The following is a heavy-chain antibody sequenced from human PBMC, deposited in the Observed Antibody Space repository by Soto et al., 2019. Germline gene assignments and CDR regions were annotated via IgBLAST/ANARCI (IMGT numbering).Heavy chain of an antibody. V-gene: IGHV4-39*01. Sequence: ETLSRTCPVSGASISSSSYYWGWIRQPPGKGLEWIGSIYYSGSTYYNPSLKSRVTISVDTSKNQFSLKLSSVTDADTAVYYCAALGGAAAGNNRNYYFDYWGQGTLVTVYS. D-gene: IGHD6-13*01. J-gene: IGHJ4*02. CDR2: IYYSGST. CDR1: GASISSSSYY. CDR3: AALGGAAAGNNRNYYFDY.